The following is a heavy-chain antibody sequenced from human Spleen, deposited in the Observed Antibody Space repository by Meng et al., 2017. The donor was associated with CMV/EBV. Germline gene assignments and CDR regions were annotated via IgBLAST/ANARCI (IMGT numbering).Heavy chain of an antibody. V-gene: IGHV3-23*01. CDR2: ISGSAERT. CDR1: GFTFSSYA. D-gene: IGHD1-26*01. CDR3: GQGLELLA. Sequence: GGSLRLSCAASGFTFSSYAMTCVRQAPGTGLGWVSTISGSAERTYYAGSVKGRFTVSRDNSKNTLYLQMNSLRAEDTALYYCGQGLELLAWGQGTLVTVSS. J-gene: IGHJ4*02.